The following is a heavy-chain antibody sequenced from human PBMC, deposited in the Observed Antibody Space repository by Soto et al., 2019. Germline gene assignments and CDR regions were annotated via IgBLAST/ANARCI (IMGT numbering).Heavy chain of an antibody. CDR2: IYYSGST. Sequence: SETLSLTCTVSGGSISSDGYYWSWIRQHPGKGLEWIGYIYYSGSTYYNPSLKSRVTISVDTSKNHFSLKLSSVTAADTAVYYCRTYYHDSSGYPPLDYWGQGALVTVSS. D-gene: IGHD3-22*01. CDR3: RTYYHDSSGYPPLDY. J-gene: IGHJ4*02. CDR1: GGSISSDGYY. V-gene: IGHV4-31*03.